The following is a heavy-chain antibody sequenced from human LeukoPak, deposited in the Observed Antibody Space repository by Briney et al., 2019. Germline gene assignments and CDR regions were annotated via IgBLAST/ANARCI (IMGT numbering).Heavy chain of an antibody. Sequence: GGSLRLSCAASGFTFSSYAMHWVRQAPGKGLEWVAVISYDGSNKYYADSVKGRFTISRDNSKNTLYLQMNSLRAEDTAVYYCATYYYDSSGYIDAFDIWGQGTMVTVSS. D-gene: IGHD3-22*01. CDR1: GFTFSSYA. J-gene: IGHJ3*02. CDR2: ISYDGSNK. V-gene: IGHV3-30-3*01. CDR3: ATYYYDSSGYIDAFDI.